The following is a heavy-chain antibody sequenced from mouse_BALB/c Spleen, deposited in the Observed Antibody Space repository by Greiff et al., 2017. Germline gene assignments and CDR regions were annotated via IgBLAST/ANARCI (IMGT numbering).Heavy chain of an antibody. CDR1: GYTFTSYT. J-gene: IGHJ1*01. D-gene: IGHD1-1*01. CDR3: GRDYYGSSHWYFDV. CDR2: INPSSGYT. Sequence: VQLQQSGAELARPGASVKMSCKASGYTFTSYTMHWVKQRPGQGLEWIGYINPSSGYTNYNQKFKGKATLTVDKSSSTAHMELLSLTSEDSAVYYCGRDYYGSSHWYFDVWGAGTTVTVSS. V-gene: IGHV1-4*01.